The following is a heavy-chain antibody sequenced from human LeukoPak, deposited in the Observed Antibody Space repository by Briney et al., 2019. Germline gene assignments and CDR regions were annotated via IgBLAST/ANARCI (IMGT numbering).Heavy chain of an antibody. CDR3: ARVHNFGRLHPFDY. CDR1: GFTVSSNY. J-gene: IGHJ4*02. Sequence: PGGSLRLSCAASGFTVSSNYMSSVRQAPGKGLEWVSVIYSGGSTYYAASVKGRFTISRDNSKNTLYLKMNSLRAEDTAVYYCARVHNFGRLHPFDYWGQGTLGTVS. V-gene: IGHV3-66*01. CDR2: IYSGGST. D-gene: IGHD3-9*01.